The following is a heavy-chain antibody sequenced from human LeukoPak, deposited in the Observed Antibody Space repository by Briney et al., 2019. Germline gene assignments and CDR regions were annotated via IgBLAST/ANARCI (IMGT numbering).Heavy chain of an antibody. J-gene: IGHJ4*02. CDR3: ARGNACDY. Sequence: AWGSLRLSCAASAFTFSSYWMTWVRQAPGKGLEWVANIKQDGSGKYYVDSVKGRFTISRDNAKNSLYLQMNSLRAEDTAVYYCARGNACDYWGQGTLVTVSS. CDR1: AFTFSSYW. V-gene: IGHV3-7*01. CDR2: IKQDGSGK. D-gene: IGHD2-2*01.